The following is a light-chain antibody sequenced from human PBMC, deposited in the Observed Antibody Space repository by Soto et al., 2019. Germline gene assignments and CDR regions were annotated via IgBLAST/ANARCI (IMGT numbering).Light chain of an antibody. CDR3: QQRNVWPPIT. CDR1: QSIHTS. J-gene: IGKJ5*01. CDR2: DST. V-gene: IGKV3-11*01. Sequence: VLSQSPGTLSLSPGDRATLSCRASQSIHTSSAWYQQKPGQPPRLVVYDSTLRANGVPDRFGGSRSGTEFTLTINSLEPEDFAVYYCQQRNVWPPITFGQGTRLEIK.